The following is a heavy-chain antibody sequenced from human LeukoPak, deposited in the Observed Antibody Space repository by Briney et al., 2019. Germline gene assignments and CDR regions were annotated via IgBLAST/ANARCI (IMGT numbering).Heavy chain of an antibody. CDR1: GLTVRSNY. D-gene: IGHD4-17*01. V-gene: IGHV3-53*01. Sequence: GGSLRLSCAASGLTVRSNYMSWVRQAPGKGLEWVSVIYSGGSTYYADSVKGRFTISRDNSKNTLYLQMNSLRVEDTAVYYCATFDYGDSYYFDYWGQGTLVTVSS. CDR2: IYSGGST. J-gene: IGHJ4*02. CDR3: ATFDYGDSYYFDY.